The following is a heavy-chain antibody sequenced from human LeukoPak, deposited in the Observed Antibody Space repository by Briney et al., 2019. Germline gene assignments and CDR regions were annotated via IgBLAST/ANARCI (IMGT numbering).Heavy chain of an antibody. J-gene: IGHJ4*02. V-gene: IGHV4-59*01. CDR2: IFKDERT. D-gene: IGHD4-17*01. CDR1: GGSISSYY. CDR3: ARVRYGDYVVFDY. Sequence: PSETLSLTCTVSGGSISSYYWSWIRQPPGKGLEWIGYIFKDERTNYKPSLKSRVTLSIDKSKNQVSLNLSSVTAADTAVYFCARVRYGDYVVFDYWGRGTLVTVSS.